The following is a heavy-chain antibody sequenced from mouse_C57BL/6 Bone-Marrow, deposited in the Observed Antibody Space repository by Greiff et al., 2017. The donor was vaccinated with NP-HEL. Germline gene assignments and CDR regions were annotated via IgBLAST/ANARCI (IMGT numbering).Heavy chain of an antibody. Sequence: VQLQQPGAELVRPGSSVKLSCKASGYTFTSYWMHWVQQRPIQGLEWIGNIDPSDSATHYTQTFKDKATLTVDKSSSTAYMQLSSLTSEDSAVYDCAIHYYGSRGSWFAYWGQGTLVTVSA. CDR2: IDPSDSAT. V-gene: IGHV1-52*01. CDR3: AIHYYGSRGSWFAY. J-gene: IGHJ3*01. D-gene: IGHD1-1*01. CDR1: GYTFTSYW.